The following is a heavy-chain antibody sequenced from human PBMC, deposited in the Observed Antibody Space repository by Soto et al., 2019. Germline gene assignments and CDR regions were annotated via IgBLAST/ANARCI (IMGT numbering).Heavy chain of an antibody. D-gene: IGHD3-10*01. CDR1: GSTFSSYA. CDR3: VKISGVVTYFYGSRGGMDV. V-gene: IGHV3-30*18. J-gene: IGHJ6*02. CDR2: ISYDGSNK. Sequence: GGTLSLTCAASGSTFSSYAMTWVRQAPGKGLEWVAVISYDGSNKYYADSVKGRFTISRDNSKNTLYLQMNSLRAEDTAVYKCVKISGVVTYFYGSRGGMDVWGQGTTVSVSS.